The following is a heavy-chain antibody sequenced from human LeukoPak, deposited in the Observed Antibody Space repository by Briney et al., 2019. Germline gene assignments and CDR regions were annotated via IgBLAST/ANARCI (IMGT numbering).Heavy chain of an antibody. J-gene: IGHJ4*02. CDR2: ISYDGSNK. V-gene: IGHV3-30*03. Sequence: GGSLRLSCSASGFTFSSYSMHWVRQAPGEGLEWVAAISYDGSNKYYADSVKGRFTISRDDSKNTLYLQMNSLKTEDTAVYYCATFPSGSYSAYWGQGTLVTVSS. D-gene: IGHD1-26*01. CDR1: GFTFSSYS. CDR3: ATFPSGSYSAY.